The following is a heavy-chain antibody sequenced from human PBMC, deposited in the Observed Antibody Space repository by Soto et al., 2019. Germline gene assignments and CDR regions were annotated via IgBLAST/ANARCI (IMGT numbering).Heavy chain of an antibody. J-gene: IGHJ4*02. V-gene: IGHV4-30-2*01. Sequence: QLQLQESGSGLVKPSQTLSLTCAVSGGSISSGGFSWNWIRQPPGKGLEWIGYIYHSGSTYNSPSLKSRVTISVDRSKYQFSLKLSSVTAADTAVYYCARGLEVIAATHQWDYWGQGTLVTVSS. CDR2: IYHSGST. D-gene: IGHD2-15*01. CDR3: ARGLEVIAATHQWDY. CDR1: GGSISSGGFS.